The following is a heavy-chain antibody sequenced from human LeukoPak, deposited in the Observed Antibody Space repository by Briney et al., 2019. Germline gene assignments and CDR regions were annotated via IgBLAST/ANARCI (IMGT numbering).Heavy chain of an antibody. D-gene: IGHD3-10*01. CDR3: ARGHEWFGESKSYYFDY. Sequence: SETLSLTCAVYGGSFSGYYWSWIRQPPGKGLEWIGEINHSGSTNYNPSLKSRVTISVDTSKNQFSLKLSSVTAADTAVYYCARGHEWFGESKSYYFDYWGQGTLVTVSS. CDR1: GGSFSGYY. CDR2: INHSGST. J-gene: IGHJ4*02. V-gene: IGHV4-34*01.